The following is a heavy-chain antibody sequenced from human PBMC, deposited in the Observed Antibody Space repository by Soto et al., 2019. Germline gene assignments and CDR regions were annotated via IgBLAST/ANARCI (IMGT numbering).Heavy chain of an antibody. CDR2: ISGYNDNT. V-gene: IGHV1-18*01. CDR1: VDTFTTSG. Sequence: ASVKVSCKASVDTFTTSGISWVRQAPGQGLEWMGWISGYNDNTKYAQKFQGRVIMTADTSTSTAYLELRTLTSDDTAVYYCAREYCTSTSCYGVDYWGQGTLVTAPQ. J-gene: IGHJ4*02. CDR3: AREYCTSTSCYGVDY. D-gene: IGHD2-2*01.